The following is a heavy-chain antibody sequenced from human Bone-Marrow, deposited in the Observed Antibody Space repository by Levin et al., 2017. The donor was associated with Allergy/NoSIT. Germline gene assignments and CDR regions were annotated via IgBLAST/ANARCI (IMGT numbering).Heavy chain of an antibody. V-gene: IGHV3-9*01. CDR1: AFSFEDYA. CDR2: ISWHSRTI. CDR3: AKDLMQKKSSVIYNFYGLDV. J-gene: IGHJ6*02. D-gene: IGHD2/OR15-2a*01. Sequence: GGSLRLSCAASAFSFEDYAMHWVRQVPGKGLEWVSGISWHSRTIGYADSVKGRFTISRDNAKKSLYLQMNSLRPDDTALYYCAKDLMQKKSSVIYNFYGLDVWGQGTTVTVSS.